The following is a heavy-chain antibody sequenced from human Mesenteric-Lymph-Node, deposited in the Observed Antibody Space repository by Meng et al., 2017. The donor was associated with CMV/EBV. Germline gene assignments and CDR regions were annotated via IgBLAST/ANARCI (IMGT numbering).Heavy chain of an antibody. CDR2: INPKSGTT. V-gene: IGHV1-2*02. D-gene: IGHD6-13*01. CDR1: GYTFSDYN. CDR3: ARGRFTVAAVVADY. Sequence: ASGYTFSDYNMHWVRQAPGQGLEWMGWINPKSGTTHSAQKFQGRVTMTRDTSITTAYVELSRLRSDDTAVYFCARGRFTVAAVVADYWGQGTLVTVSS. J-gene: IGHJ4*02.